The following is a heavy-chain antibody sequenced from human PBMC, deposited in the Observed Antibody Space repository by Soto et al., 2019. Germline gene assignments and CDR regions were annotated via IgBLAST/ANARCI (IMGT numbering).Heavy chain of an antibody. CDR3: ARGHYGMDV. V-gene: IGHV3-7*03. CDR2: IKPDGSEK. Sequence: EVQLVESGGGLVQPGGSLRLSCAASGFTFSDHWMTWVRQAPGKGLEWVANIKPDGSEKYHVDSVKGRFTISRDNAGNSVCLQMNSLRAEDTAVYYCARGHYGMDVWGQGTTVTVSS. J-gene: IGHJ6*02. CDR1: GFTFSDHW.